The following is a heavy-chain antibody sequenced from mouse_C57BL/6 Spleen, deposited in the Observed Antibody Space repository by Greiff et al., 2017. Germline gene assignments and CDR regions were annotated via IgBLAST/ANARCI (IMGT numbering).Heavy chain of an antibody. V-gene: IGHV5-16*01. CDR2: INYDGSST. CDR1: GFTFSDYY. J-gene: IGHJ3*01. Sequence: EVKLVESEGGLVQPGSSMKLSCTASGFTFSDYYMAWVRQVPEKGLEWVANINYDGSSTYYLDSLKSRFIISRDNAKNILYLQMSSLKSEDTATYYCARVGYDGYYPFAYWGQATLVTVSA. D-gene: IGHD2-3*01. CDR3: ARVGYDGYYPFAY.